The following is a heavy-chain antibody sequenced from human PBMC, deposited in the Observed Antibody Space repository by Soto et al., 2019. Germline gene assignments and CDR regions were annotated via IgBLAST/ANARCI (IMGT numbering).Heavy chain of an antibody. Sequence: EVQLVESGGGLVQPGRSLRLSCADSGFTFDDYAMHWVRQAPGKGLEWVSGISWNSGSIGYADSVKGRFTISRDNAKNSLYLQMNSLRAEDTALYYCAKDMSARPVTPDYWGQGTLVTVSS. D-gene: IGHD6-6*01. V-gene: IGHV3-9*01. J-gene: IGHJ4*02. CDR3: AKDMSARPVTPDY. CDR1: GFTFDDYA. CDR2: ISWNSGSI.